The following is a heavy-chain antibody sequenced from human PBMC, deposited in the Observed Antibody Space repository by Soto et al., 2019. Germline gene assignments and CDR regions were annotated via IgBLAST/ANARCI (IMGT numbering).Heavy chain of an antibody. Sequence: PGGSLRLSCEASGFTFRKFDMHWVRQPTGTGLEWVSTIGISGDTYYAVSVKGRFTISRDNAKNSLSLQMNSLRAGDTALYFCARGQEVGAHFFDSWGQGTQVTVSS. CDR2: IGISGDT. J-gene: IGHJ4*02. V-gene: IGHV3-13*04. CDR3: ARGQEVGAHFFDS. CDR1: GFTFRKFD. D-gene: IGHD2-15*01.